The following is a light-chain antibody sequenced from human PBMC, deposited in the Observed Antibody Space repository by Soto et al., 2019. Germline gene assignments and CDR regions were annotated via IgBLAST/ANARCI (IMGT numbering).Light chain of an antibody. CDR1: SSDVGGYNF. J-gene: IGLJ1*01. V-gene: IGLV2-11*01. Sequence: QSVLTQPRSVSGSPGQSVTISCTGTSSDVGGYNFVSWYQQHPGKAPKLMIYDVSKRPSGVPDRFSGSKSGNTASLTISGLQAEEEADYYCCSYAGTFLVFGTGTKVTVL. CDR3: CSYAGTFLV. CDR2: DVS.